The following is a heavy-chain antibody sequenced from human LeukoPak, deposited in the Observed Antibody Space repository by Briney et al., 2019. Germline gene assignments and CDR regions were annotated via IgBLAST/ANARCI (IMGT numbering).Heavy chain of an antibody. V-gene: IGHV1-24*01. J-gene: IGHJ4*02. D-gene: IGHD5-12*01. CDR2: FDPEDGET. CDR1: GYTLTELS. Sequence: ASVKVSCKVSGYTLTELSMHWVRQAPGKGLEWMGGFDPEDGETIYAQKFQGRVTMTEDTSTDTAYMELSSLRSEDTAVYYCATDLPRYSGYAFDYWGQGTLVTVSS. CDR3: ATDLPRYSGYAFDY.